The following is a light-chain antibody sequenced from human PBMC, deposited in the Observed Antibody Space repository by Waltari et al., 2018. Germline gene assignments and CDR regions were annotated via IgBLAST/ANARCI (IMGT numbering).Light chain of an antibody. J-gene: IGKJ4*01. CDR3: QQCYSYLPT. CDR2: DAS. CDR1: QSIGSS. Sequence: DIQMTQSPSTLTASVGDRVTITCRASQSIGSSLAWYQQKPGKGPKLVIYDASSLQSGVPSRFSGSGSGTEFTLTISSLQPDDFATYYCQQCYSYLPTFGGGTKVEIK. V-gene: IGKV1-5*01.